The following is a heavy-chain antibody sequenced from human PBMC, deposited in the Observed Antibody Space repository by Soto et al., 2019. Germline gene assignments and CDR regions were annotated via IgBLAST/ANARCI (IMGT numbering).Heavy chain of an antibody. CDR1: GGTFSSYT. CDR3: ARLPPYYYGSGSFNY. CDR2: IIPILGIA. V-gene: IGHV1-69*02. D-gene: IGHD3-10*01. J-gene: IGHJ4*02. Sequence: SVKVSCKASGGTFSSYTISWVRQAPGQGLEWMGRIIPILGIADYAQKFQGRVTITADKSTSTAYMELSSLRSEDTAVYYCARLPPYYYGSGSFNYWGRGTLVTVSS.